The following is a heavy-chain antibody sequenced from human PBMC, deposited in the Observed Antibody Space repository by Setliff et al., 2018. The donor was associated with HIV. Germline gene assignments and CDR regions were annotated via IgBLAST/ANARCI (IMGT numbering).Heavy chain of an antibody. V-gene: IGHV4-39*07. Sequence: SETLSLTCTVSGGSIGSSDYYWGWIRQPPGKGLEWIGSIYHSGTTYYNPSLRSRVTISVDTSKNQFSLKLSSVTAADTAVYYCATCRHRPSNWFDPWGQGTVVTVSS. CDR2: IYHSGTT. J-gene: IGHJ5*02. CDR3: ATCRHRPSNWFDP. CDR1: GGSIGSSDYY.